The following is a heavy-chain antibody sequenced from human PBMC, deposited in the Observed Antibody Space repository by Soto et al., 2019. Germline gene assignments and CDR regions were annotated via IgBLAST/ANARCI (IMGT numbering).Heavy chain of an antibody. CDR1: GGSISSYY. Sequence: SETLSLTCTVSGGSISSYYWSWIRQPPGKGLEWIGYIYYSGSTNYNPSLKRRVTISVDTSKNQFSLKLSSVPAADTAVYYCARVWGGAFDFWGQGTMVTVS. CDR3: ARVWGGAFDF. V-gene: IGHV4-59*01. D-gene: IGHD3-10*01. CDR2: IYYSGST. J-gene: IGHJ3*01.